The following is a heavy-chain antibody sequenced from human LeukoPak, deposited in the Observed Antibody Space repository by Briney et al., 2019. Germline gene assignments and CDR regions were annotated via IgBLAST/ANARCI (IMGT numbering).Heavy chain of an antibody. V-gene: IGHV5-51*01. CDR3: ARLARVVVTNFDY. CDR1: GYRFTSYW. J-gene: IGHJ4*02. CDR2: IYPGDSDT. D-gene: IGHD3-22*01. Sequence: PGESLKISCKGSGYRFTSYWIGWVRQLPGKGLDWMGNIYPGDSDTRYSPSFQGQVTISADKSISTAYLQWSSLKASDTAMYYCARLARVVVTNFDYWGQGALVTVSS.